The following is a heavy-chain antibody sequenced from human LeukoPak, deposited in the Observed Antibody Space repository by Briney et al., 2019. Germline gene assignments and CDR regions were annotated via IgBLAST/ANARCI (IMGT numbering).Heavy chain of an antibody. CDR3: ARGAGYSSGWYVNYYYYMDV. J-gene: IGHJ6*03. V-gene: IGHV4-4*07. CDR1: GGSISSYY. D-gene: IGHD6-19*01. CDR2: VYSSGST. Sequence: PSETLSLTCSVSGGSISSYYWGWIRQPAGKGLEWIGRVYSSGSTIYNPSLRSRLSLSLDTSKNQFSLKLSSVTAADTAMYYCARGAGYSSGWYVNYYYYMDVWGKGTTVTISS.